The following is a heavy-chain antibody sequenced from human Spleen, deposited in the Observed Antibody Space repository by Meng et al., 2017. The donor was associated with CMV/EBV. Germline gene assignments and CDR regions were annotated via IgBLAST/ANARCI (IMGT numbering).Heavy chain of an antibody. CDR1: GFTFSSYS. J-gene: IGHJ6*02. D-gene: IGHD3-22*01. CDR3: ARAYGFDSSGDYYYYYYGMDV. CDR2: ITISSSYI. V-gene: IGHV3-21*01. Sequence: GGSLRLSCAASGFTFSSYSMNWVRQAPGKGLEWVSSITISSSYIYDANSVNGRFTISKDNAKNSLYLQMNSLRAEDTAVYYCARAYGFDSSGDYYYYYYGMDVWGQGTTVTVSS.